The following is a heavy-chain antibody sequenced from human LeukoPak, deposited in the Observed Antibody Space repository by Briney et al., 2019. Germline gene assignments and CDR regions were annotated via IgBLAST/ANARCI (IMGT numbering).Heavy chain of an antibody. CDR1: GGSISSGGYY. Sequence: SETLSLTCTVSGGSISSGGYYWRWIRQHPGKGLEWIGYIYYSGSTNYNPSLKSRFTISVDTSKNQFSLKLNSVTAADTAVYYCARGKFLRYSSSSQNFDYWGQGTLVTVSS. D-gene: IGHD6-6*01. J-gene: IGHJ4*02. V-gene: IGHV4-61*08. CDR3: ARGKFLRYSSSSQNFDY. CDR2: IYYSGST.